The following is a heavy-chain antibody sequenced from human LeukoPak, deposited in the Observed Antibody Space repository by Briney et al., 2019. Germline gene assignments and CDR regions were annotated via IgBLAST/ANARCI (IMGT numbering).Heavy chain of an antibody. J-gene: IGHJ4*02. CDR3: ARSYSGSYAYYFDS. V-gene: IGHV4-38-2*01. CDR1: GYSISSGYY. D-gene: IGHD1-26*01. CDR2: IYHSGST. Sequence: PSETLSLTCAVSGYSISSGYYWVRIRQPPGKGLDWIGSIYHSGSTYYNPSLKSRVTISVDTSKNQFSLKRSSVTAADRAVYYCARSYSGSYAYYFDSWGQGTLVTVSS.